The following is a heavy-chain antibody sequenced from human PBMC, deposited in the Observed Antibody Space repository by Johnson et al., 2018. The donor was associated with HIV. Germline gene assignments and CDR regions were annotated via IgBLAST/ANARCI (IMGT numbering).Heavy chain of an antibody. CDR3: AKELRGVISPPRAFGI. CDR2: ISYDGSNK. V-gene: IGHV3-30*01. Sequence: QVQLVESGGGVVQPGRSLRISCAASGFTFRSYAMHWVRQAPGKGLEWVAFISYDGSNKSYPDSVKGRFTISRDNSKNTLYLQMKSLRAEDTAVYYCAKELRGVISPPRAFGIWGQGTMVTVSS. J-gene: IGHJ3*02. CDR1: GFTFRSYA. D-gene: IGHD3-10*01.